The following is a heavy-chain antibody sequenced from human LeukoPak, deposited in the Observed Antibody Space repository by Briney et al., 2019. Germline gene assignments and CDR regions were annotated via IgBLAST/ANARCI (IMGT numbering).Heavy chain of an antibody. D-gene: IGHD2-2*01. CDR1: GGSISSYY. CDR3: ARVQEYCSSTSCSGPWFGP. CDR2: IYYSGST. V-gene: IGHV4-59*01. Sequence: SETLSLTRTVSGGSISSYYWSWIRQPPGKGLEWIGYIYYSGSTNYNPSLKSRVTISVDTSKNQFSLKLSSVTAADTAVYYCARVQEYCSSTSCSGPWFGPWGQGTLVTVSS. J-gene: IGHJ5*02.